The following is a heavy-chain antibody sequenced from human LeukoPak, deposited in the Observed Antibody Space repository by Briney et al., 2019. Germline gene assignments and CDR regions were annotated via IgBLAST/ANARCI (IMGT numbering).Heavy chain of an antibody. V-gene: IGHV3-53*01. CDR2: IYSGGST. Sequence: GGSLRLSCAASGFTVSNNYMSWVRQAPGKGLEWVSVIYSGGSTYYADSVKGRFTISRDNSKNTLHLQMNSLRAEDTAVYYCARAMTTEANDYWGQGTLVTVSS. CDR1: GFTVSNNY. D-gene: IGHD4-11*01. J-gene: IGHJ4*02. CDR3: ARAMTTEANDY.